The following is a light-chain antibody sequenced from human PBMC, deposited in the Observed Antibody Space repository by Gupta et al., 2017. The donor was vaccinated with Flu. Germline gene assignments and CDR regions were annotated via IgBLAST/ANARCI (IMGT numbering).Light chain of an antibody. J-gene: IGLJ1*01. Sequence: SALTQPASVSGSPGQSIAISCTVTSSDVGAYNYVSWYQQHPGKAPKLVISEVANRPSGVADRFSGSKSGSTAAVTIAGLQAEEEADYYCGSKTSTSTRYVFGTGTKGTVL. V-gene: IGLV2-14*01. CDR2: EVA. CDR1: SSDVGAYNY. CDR3: GSKTSTSTRYV.